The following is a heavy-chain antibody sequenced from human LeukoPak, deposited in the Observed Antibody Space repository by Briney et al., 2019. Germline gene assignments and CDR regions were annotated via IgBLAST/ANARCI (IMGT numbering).Heavy chain of an antibody. CDR3: ARDFVEAAGTDY. V-gene: IGHV7-4-1*02. J-gene: IGHJ4*02. Sequence: GASVKVSCKASGYTFTSYAMNWVRQAPGQGLEWMGWINTNTGNPTYAQGFTGRFAFSLDTSVSTAYLQISGLKAEDTAVYYCARDFVEAAGTDYWGQGTLVTVSS. CDR2: INTNTGNP. CDR1: GYTFTSYA. D-gene: IGHD6-13*01.